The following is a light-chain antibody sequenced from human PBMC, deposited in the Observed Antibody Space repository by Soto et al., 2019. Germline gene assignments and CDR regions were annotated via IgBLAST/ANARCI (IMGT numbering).Light chain of an antibody. CDR1: QTVRNNY. Sequence: EFVLTQSPGTLSLSPGERATLSCRARQTVRNNYLAWYQQKPGQAPRLLIYDASSRATGIPDRFSGSGSGTDFTLTIGSLEPEDFAVYYCQQRSNWPRSITFGQGTLLEIK. CDR3: QQRSNWPRSIT. V-gene: IGKV3D-20*02. CDR2: DAS. J-gene: IGKJ5*01.